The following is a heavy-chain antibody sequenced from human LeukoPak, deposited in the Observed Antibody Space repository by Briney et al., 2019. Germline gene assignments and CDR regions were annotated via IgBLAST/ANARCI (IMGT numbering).Heavy chain of an antibody. CDR1: GFTFSNLW. V-gene: IGHV3-7*03. J-gene: IGHJ4*02. Sequence: PGGSLRLSCAASGFTFSNLWMSWVRQAPGKGLKWVANIKQDGSEKYYVDSVKGRFTISRDNAQNSLYLQMNSLRAEDTAVYYCATADYDSSGYYFFDYWGQGTLVTVSS. CDR3: ATADYDSSGYYFFDY. CDR2: IKQDGSEK. D-gene: IGHD3-22*01.